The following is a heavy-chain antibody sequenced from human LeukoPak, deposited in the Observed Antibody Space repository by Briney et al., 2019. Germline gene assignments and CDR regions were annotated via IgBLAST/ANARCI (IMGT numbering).Heavy chain of an antibody. J-gene: IGHJ4*02. CDR3: ARGLAATYYYGSGSPIPFDY. CDR2: IYYSGST. Sequence: SETLSLTCTVSGGSISSSYWSWIRQPPGKGLEWIGYIYYSGSTNYNPSLKSRVTISVVTSKNQFSLKLSSVTAADTAVYYCARGLAATYYYGSGSPIPFDYWGQGTLVTVSS. CDR1: GGSISSSY. V-gene: IGHV4-59*01. D-gene: IGHD3-10*01.